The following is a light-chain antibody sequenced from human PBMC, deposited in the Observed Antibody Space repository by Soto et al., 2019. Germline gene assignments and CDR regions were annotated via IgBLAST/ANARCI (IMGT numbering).Light chain of an antibody. CDR2: AVS. CDR1: QTVSSSC. CDR3: QQDGSFPYT. J-gene: IGKJ2*01. Sequence: EIVLTQSPGNLSLSPGERATLSCRASQTVSSSCLAWYQQKPGQAPRLLISAVSSRLTGIPGRFSGIVSGTDCTLTISRLEPEDFAVYHCQQDGSFPYTFGPGTKLEIK. V-gene: IGKV3-20*01.